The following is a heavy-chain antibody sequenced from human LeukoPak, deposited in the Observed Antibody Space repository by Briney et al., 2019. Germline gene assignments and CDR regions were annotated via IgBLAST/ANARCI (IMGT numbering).Heavy chain of an antibody. J-gene: IGHJ4*02. V-gene: IGHV3-33*01. CDR2: IYYDGSKK. D-gene: IGHD3-16*01. CDR1: GFIFRNYW. Sequence: GGCLRLSSEVSGFIFRNYWISWVRQAPGKGLEWVSVIYYDGSKKYYADFVKGRFAISRDNSKNVVYLQMDSLRAEDTAFYYCARSLGETTFDWWGQGTLVTVPS. CDR3: ARSLGETTFDW.